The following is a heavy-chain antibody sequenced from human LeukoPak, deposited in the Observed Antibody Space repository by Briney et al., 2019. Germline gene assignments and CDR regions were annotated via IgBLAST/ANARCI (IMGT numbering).Heavy chain of an antibody. Sequence: PGGSLRLSCAASGFTFSSYSMNWVRPAPGKGLEWVSYISSSSSTIYYADSVKGRFTISRDNAKNSLYLQMNSLRAEDTAVYYCARGSGSYFPHFDYWGQGTLVTVSS. D-gene: IGHD1-26*01. CDR1: GFTFSSYS. CDR3: ARGSGSYFPHFDY. CDR2: ISSSSSTI. V-gene: IGHV3-48*01. J-gene: IGHJ4*02.